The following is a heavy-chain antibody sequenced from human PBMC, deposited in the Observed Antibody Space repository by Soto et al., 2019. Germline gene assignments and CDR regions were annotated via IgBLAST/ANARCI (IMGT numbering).Heavy chain of an antibody. V-gene: IGHV3-23*01. CDR3: AKGTDFWSGYYYFDS. CDR2: ISGSGGST. CDR1: GFTFSSYA. J-gene: IGHJ4*02. D-gene: IGHD3-3*01. Sequence: GGSLRLSCAASGFTFSSYAMSWVRQAPGKGLEWVSAISGSGGSTYYADSVKGRFTISRDNSKNTLYLQMNSLRAEDTAVYYCAKGTDFWSGYYYFDSWGQGTLVTVSS.